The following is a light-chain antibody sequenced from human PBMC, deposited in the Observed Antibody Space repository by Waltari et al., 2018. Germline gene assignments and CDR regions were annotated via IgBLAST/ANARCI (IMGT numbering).Light chain of an antibody. CDR1: SSDVGGYNY. CDR3: SSYTSSSTNVV. V-gene: IGLV2-14*01. Sequence: QSALTQPASVSGSPGQSITISCTGTSSDVGGYNYVSWYQQHPGKAPNLMIYDVSNRPSGVSNRFSGSKSGNTASLTISVLQAEDEADYYCSSYTSSSTNVVFGGGTKLTVL. CDR2: DVS. J-gene: IGLJ2*01.